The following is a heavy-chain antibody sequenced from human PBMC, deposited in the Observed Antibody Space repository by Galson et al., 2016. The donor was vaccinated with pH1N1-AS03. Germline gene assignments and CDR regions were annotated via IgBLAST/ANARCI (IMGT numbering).Heavy chain of an antibody. Sequence: SVTVSCKASGGTFSNYAISWMRQAPGQGLEWMGGIHPIFGTPSYAQKFRGRLTITADHSTSAAYMELTSLTSEDTAIYYCARDRHYDTSGRFYYESGHWGQGTLVIVSS. D-gene: IGHD3-22*01. CDR1: GGTFSNYA. CDR3: ARDRHYDTSGRFYYESGH. J-gene: IGHJ4*02. CDR2: IHPIFGTP. V-gene: IGHV1-69*13.